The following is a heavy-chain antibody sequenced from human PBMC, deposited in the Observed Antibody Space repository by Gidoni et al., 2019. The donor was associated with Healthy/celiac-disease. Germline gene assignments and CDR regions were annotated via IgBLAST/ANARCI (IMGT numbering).Heavy chain of an antibody. Sequence: QVQLQESGPGLVKPSQTLSLTCTFSGGSISRGGYYWSWIRHHPGKGVEWIGYIYSSRSTYYNPSLKSRVTISVDTSKNQFSLKLSSVTAADTAVYYCARDGQQQLDTLGYYGMDVWGQGTTVTVSS. CDR3: ARDGQQQLDTLGYYGMDV. J-gene: IGHJ6*02. D-gene: IGHD6-13*01. CDR1: GGSISRGGYY. CDR2: IYSSRST. V-gene: IGHV4-31*03.